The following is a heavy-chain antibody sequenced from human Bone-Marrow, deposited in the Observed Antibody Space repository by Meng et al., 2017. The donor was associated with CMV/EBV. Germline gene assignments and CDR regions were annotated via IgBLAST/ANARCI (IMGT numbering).Heavy chain of an antibody. D-gene: IGHD6-19*01. CDR1: GGTFSSYA. V-gene: IGHV1-69*05. Sequence: SVKVSCKASGGTFSSYAISWVRQAPGQGLEWMGGIIPIFGTANYAQKFQGRVTITTDESTSTAYMELSSLRSEDTAVYYCARGCQRGVAGLNWFDPWGQGTLVTVSS. CDR3: ARGCQRGVAGLNWFDP. J-gene: IGHJ5*02. CDR2: IIPIFGTA.